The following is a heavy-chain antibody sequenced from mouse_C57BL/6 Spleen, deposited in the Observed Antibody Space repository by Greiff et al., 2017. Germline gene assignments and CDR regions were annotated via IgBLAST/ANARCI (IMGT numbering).Heavy chain of an antibody. CDR1: GYTFTDYE. CDR2: IDPETGGT. V-gene: IGHV1-15*01. CDR3: TRKGVFYGNYVAWFAY. Sequence: QVQLQQSGAELVRPGASVTLSCKASGYTFTDYEMHWVKQTPVHGLEWIGAIDPETGGTAYNQKFKGKAILTADKSSSTAYMELRSLTSEDSAVYYCTRKGVFYGNYVAWFAYWGQGTLVTVSA. J-gene: IGHJ3*01. D-gene: IGHD2-1*01.